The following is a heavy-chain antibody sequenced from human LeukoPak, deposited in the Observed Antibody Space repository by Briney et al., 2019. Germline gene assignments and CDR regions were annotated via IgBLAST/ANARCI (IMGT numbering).Heavy chain of an antibody. CDR2: IYYSGST. CDR1: GGSISSSSYY. Sequence: SETLSLTCTVSGGSISSSSYYWGWIRQPPGKGLERIGSIYYSGSTYYNPSLKSRVTISVDTSKNQFSLKLSSVTAADTAVYYCASPGTRDYYYMDVWGKGTTVTVSS. V-gene: IGHV4-39*01. J-gene: IGHJ6*03. D-gene: IGHD1-1*01. CDR3: ASPGTRDYYYMDV.